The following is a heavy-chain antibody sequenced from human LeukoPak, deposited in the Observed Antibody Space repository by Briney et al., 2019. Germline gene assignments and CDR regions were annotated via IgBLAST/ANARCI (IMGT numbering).Heavy chain of an antibody. V-gene: IGHV1-8*01. CDR2: MNPNSGNT. CDR3: QAVYGGKGGSFDY. D-gene: IGHD4-23*01. CDR1: GYTFTSYD. J-gene: IGHJ4*02. Sequence: ASVKVSCKASGYTFTSYDINWVRQATGQGLEWMGWMNPNSGNTGYAQKFQGRVTITADESTSTAYMELSSLRSEDTAVYYCQAVYGGKGGSFDYWGQGTLVTVSS.